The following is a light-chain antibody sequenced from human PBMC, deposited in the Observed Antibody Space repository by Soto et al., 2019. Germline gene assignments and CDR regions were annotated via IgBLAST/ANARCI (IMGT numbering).Light chain of an antibody. CDR1: SSDVGSYNR. CDR3: SSYTSSSTYV. J-gene: IGLJ1*01. V-gene: IGLV2-18*02. Sequence: QSALTQPPSVSGSPGQSVPISCTGSSSDVGSYNRVSWYQQPPGTAPKLMIYEVTNRPSGVPDRFSGSKSGNTASLTISGLQAEDEADYYCSSYTSSSTYVFGTGTKVTVL. CDR2: EVT.